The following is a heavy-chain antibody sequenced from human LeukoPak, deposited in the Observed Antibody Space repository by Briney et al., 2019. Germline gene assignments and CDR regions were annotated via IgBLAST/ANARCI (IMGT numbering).Heavy chain of an antibody. CDR2: IIPIFGTA. V-gene: IGHV1-69*13. J-gene: IGHJ6*02. CDR1: GGTFSSYA. D-gene: IGHD6-13*01. CDR3: AREHDTGAAAGNYYYYYGMDV. Sequence: AASVKVSCKASGGTFSSYAISWVRQAPGQGLEWMGGIIPIFGTANYAQKFQGRVTITADESTSTAYMELSSLRSEDTAVYYCAREHDTGAAAGNYYYYYGMDVWGQGTTVTVSS.